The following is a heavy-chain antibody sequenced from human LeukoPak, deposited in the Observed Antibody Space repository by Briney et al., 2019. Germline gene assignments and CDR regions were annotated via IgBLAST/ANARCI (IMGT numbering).Heavy chain of an antibody. D-gene: IGHD3-22*01. CDR2: INHSGST. CDR1: GGSISSYY. V-gene: IGHV4-34*01. Sequence: SETLSLTCTVSGGSISSYYWSWIRQPPGKGLEWIGEINHSGSTNYNPSLKSRVTISVDTSKNQFSLKLSSVTAADTAVYYCARVRYDSSGSLGGYYYYGMDVWGQGTTVTVSS. J-gene: IGHJ6*02. CDR3: ARVRYDSSGSLGGYYYYGMDV.